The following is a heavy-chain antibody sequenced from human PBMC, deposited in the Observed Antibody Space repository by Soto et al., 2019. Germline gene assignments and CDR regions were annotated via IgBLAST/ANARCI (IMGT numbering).Heavy chain of an antibody. CDR1: GESFSGYY. CDR2: INDSGST. CDR3: AKRGRFPEARYYFLDG. J-gene: IGHJ6*03. Sequence: QVQLQQRGAGLLKPSETLSLTCVVDGESFSGYYWTWIRQPPGKGLEWIGEINDSGSTNHKPSLTSRVTMSIDTSKNQFSLNLRSVTAAENGVYYCAKRGRFPEARYYFLDGWGNGTTVTVSS. V-gene: IGHV4-34*01. D-gene: IGHD3-3*01.